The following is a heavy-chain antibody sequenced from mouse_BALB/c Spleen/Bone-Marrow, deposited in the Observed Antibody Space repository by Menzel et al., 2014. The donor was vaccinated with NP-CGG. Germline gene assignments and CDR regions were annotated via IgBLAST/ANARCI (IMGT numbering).Heavy chain of an antibody. CDR2: IYSSDSYT. CDR1: GYTFTSYW. D-gene: IGHD1-1*01. Sequence: VKLQESGAELVRPGASVKLSCKASGYTFTSYWINWVKQRPGQGLEWIGNIYSSDSYTNYNQKFKDKATLTVDKSSSKANMQLSRPTNDETAVDYCTRSYASSYEYYFDYWGQGTSLTVSS. V-gene: IGHV1-69*02. J-gene: IGHJ2*02. CDR3: TRSYASSYEYYFDY.